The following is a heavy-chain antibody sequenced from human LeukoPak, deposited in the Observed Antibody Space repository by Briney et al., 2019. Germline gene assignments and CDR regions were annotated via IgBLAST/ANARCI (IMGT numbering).Heavy chain of an antibody. Sequence: SETLSLTCAVYGGSFSGYYWNWIRQPPGKGLEWIGEINHSGIKYNPSLKSRVTISVDTSKNQFSLKLSSVTAADTAVYYCARYNYDFWSGYSRWFDPWGQGTLVTVSS. V-gene: IGHV4-34*01. D-gene: IGHD3-3*01. CDR2: INHSGI. J-gene: IGHJ5*02. CDR1: GGSFSGYY. CDR3: ARYNYDFWSGYSRWFDP.